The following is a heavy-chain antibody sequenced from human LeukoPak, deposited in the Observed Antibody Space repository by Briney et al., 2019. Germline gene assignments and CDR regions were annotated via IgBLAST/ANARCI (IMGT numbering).Heavy chain of an antibody. D-gene: IGHD3-22*01. CDR3: AKDLNYYDSSGYDY. Sequence: GGSLRLSCAASGFTFSSYGMHWVRQAPGKGLEWVAVISYDGSNKYYADSVKGRFTISRDNSKNTLYLQMNSLRAEDTAVYYCAKDLNYYDSSGYDYWGQGTLVTVSS. CDR2: ISYDGSNK. J-gene: IGHJ4*02. V-gene: IGHV3-30*18. CDR1: GFTFSSYG.